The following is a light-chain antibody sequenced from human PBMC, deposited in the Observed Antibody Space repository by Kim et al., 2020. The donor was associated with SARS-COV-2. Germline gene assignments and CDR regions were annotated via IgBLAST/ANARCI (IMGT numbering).Light chain of an antibody. Sequence: DIQMTQSPSSLSVYVGDRVTITCRASQGITNSLACYQQKPGKVPQLLIYAASALQSGVPSRFSGSGSGTDFTLTISSLQPEDVATYYCQKYNSAPWTFGQGTKVEIK. CDR1: QGITNS. J-gene: IGKJ1*01. V-gene: IGKV1-27*01. CDR2: AAS. CDR3: QKYNSAPWT.